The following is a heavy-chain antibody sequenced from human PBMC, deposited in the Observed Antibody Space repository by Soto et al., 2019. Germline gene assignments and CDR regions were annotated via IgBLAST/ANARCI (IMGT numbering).Heavy chain of an antibody. CDR2: ISSSSRTI. CDR3: ARNSEHFDY. D-gene: IGHD6-13*01. V-gene: IGHV3-11*01. Sequence: QVHLVESGGGLVKPGGSLRLSCAASGFTHSDYYMSWVRQAPGKGLEWIAYISSSSRTIYYADSVRGRFTISRDNAGNSLFLQMNSLRAEDTALYYCARNSEHFDYWGQGTLVTVSS. CDR1: GFTHSDYY. J-gene: IGHJ4*02.